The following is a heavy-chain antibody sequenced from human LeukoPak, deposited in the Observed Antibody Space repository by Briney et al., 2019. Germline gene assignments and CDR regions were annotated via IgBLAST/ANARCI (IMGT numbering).Heavy chain of an antibody. V-gene: IGHV3-9*01. J-gene: IGHJ6*02. D-gene: IGHD7-27*01. CDR1: GFAFDDYA. CDR3: AKDINGALSLEWYGMDV. Sequence: PGRSLRPSCAASGFAFDDYATHWVRPAPGKGLEWVSGIRLNGGSIGYADSVKGRFTSSRDNAKNSLYLQRNSRRDEDTALYYCAKDINGALSLEWYGMDVWGQGNTVTVSS. CDR2: IRLNGGSI.